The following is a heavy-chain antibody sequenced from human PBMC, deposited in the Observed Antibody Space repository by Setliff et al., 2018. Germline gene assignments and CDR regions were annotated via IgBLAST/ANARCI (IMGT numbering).Heavy chain of an antibody. Sequence: SETLSLTCTVSGGSISSGDYYWSWIRQPPGKGLEWIGYIYYSGSTNYNPSLKSRVTISVDTSKNQFSLKLSSVAAADTAVYYCARDGLRYYFDYWGQGTLVTVSS. CDR1: GGSISSGDYY. J-gene: IGHJ4*02. CDR3: ARDGLRYYFDY. CDR2: IYYSGST. D-gene: IGHD5-12*01. V-gene: IGHV4-30-4*08.